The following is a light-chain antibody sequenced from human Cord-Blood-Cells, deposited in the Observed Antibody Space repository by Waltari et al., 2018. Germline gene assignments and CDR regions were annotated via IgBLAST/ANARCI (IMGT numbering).Light chain of an antibody. CDR2: EVS. Sequence: QPALTQPASVSGSPGQSTTIPCTGTRSDFGCYNHVPWYQQHPGKAPKLMIYEVSQRPSGVSNRFSGSKSGNTASLTISGLQAEDEADYYCCSYAGSSTFYVFGTGTKVTVL. CDR1: RSDFGCYNH. V-gene: IGLV2-23*02. CDR3: CSYAGSSTFYV. J-gene: IGLJ1*01.